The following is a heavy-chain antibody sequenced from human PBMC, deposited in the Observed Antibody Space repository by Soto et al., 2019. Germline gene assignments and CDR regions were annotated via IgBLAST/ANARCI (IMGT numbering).Heavy chain of an antibody. V-gene: IGHV3-74*01. CDR3: ARPQSSSQYYYMDV. D-gene: IGHD6-6*01. J-gene: IGHJ6*03. Sequence: EVQLVESGGGLVQPGGSLTLSCVASGFTLSSYWMHWVRQAPGKGLVWVARINADWGTTYYVDYVRGRFTASRDNAKNTLYRLRNSLTADDTAVYYCARPQSSSQYYYMDVWGQGTAVTVSS. CDR1: GFTLSSYW. CDR2: INADWGTT.